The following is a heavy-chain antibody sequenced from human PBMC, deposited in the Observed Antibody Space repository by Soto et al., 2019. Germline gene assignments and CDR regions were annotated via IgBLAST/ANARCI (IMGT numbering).Heavy chain of an antibody. CDR2: IYYSGSP. Sequence: SETLSLTSTVSGGSISGIIYYWGWIRQPPGKGLEWIGNIYYSGSPYYNPSLKSRVTISVDTSKNQFSLKLNSMTAADTAVYYCASFYGDYVSYWGQGTLVTVSS. J-gene: IGHJ4*02. CDR3: ASFYGDYVSY. CDR1: GGSISGIIYY. V-gene: IGHV4-39*01. D-gene: IGHD4-17*01.